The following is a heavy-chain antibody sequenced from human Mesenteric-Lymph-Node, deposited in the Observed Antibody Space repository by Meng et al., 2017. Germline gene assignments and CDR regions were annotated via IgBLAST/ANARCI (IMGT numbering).Heavy chain of an antibody. D-gene: IGHD6-13*01. CDR2: IYHSGST. CDR1: GGSISSINW. CDR3: ARVAAAGNEWFDP. Sequence: QVHLQELGPGLVNPSEALSLTRAVSGGSISSINWWTWVRQPPGKGLEWIGEIYHSGSTNYNPSLKSRVTISVDKSKNQFSLKLSSVTAADTAVYYCARVAAAGNEWFDPWGQGTLVTVSS. J-gene: IGHJ5*02. V-gene: IGHV4-4*02.